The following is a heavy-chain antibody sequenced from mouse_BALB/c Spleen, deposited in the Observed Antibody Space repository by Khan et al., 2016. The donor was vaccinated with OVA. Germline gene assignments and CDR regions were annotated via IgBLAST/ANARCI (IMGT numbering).Heavy chain of an antibody. V-gene: IGHV9-1*02. D-gene: IGHD6-2*01. Sequence: QVQLQQSGPELKKPGETVKFSCKASGYTFTNYGMNWVKQAPGKGLKWMGWINTYTGEPTYADDFKGRFVFSLETSASTAYLQISNLKNEDMTTYFCARISSYWYSDVWGAGTTVTVSS. CDR2: INTYTGEP. J-gene: IGHJ1*01. CDR3: ARISSYWYSDV. CDR1: GYTFTNYG.